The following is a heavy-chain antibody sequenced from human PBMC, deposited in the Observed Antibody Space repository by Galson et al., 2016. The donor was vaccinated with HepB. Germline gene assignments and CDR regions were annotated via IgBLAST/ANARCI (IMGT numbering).Heavy chain of an antibody. J-gene: IGHJ4*02. CDR1: GFSFSSYA. CDR2: ISGSGGST. CDR3: AKEPWLEEFHTIFDY. V-gene: IGHV3-23*01. Sequence: SLRLSCAASGFSFSSYAMSWVRQAPGKGLERVSAISGSGGSTYYADSVKGRFTISRDNSKNTLYLQMNSLRAEDSAVYYCAKEPWLEEFHTIFDYWGQGTLVTVSS. D-gene: IGHD3-10*01.